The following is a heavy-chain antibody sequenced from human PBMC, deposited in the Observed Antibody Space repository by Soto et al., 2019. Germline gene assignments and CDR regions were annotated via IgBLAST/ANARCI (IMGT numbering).Heavy chain of an antibody. J-gene: IGHJ4*02. CDR1: VYSFTSLH. CDR2: MNPHSGDT. Sequence: ASDKVSCKASVYSFTSLHFNGARQATGQGLECIGWMNPHSGDTGFAQRFQGRVTMTRNTSINTPYMELRSLRSHHTPVYYCARGGRGQVDHWGQGTQVTVSS. D-gene: IGHD3-10*01. V-gene: IGHV1-8*01. CDR3: ARGGRGQVDH.